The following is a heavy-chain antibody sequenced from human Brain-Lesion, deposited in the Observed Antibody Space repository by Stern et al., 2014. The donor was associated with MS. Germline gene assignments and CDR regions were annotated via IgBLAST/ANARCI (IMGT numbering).Heavy chain of an antibody. CDR3: ATYYYDSTGYNDF. CDR1: GYTFTGYY. D-gene: IGHD3-22*01. V-gene: IGHV1-2*04. CDR2: INPKMGGT. Sequence: VHLVESGAEVKKPGASVKVSCKASGYTFTGYYMHWVRQAPGPGLEWMGWINPKMGGTNYAQKFQGWVTMTRDTSINTAYMELSRLRSDDTAVYYCATYYYDSTGYNDFWGQGTLVTVSS. J-gene: IGHJ4*02.